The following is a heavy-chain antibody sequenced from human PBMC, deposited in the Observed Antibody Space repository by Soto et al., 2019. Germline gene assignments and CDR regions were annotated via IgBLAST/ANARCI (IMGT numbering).Heavy chain of an antibody. CDR3: ARDQGSQPGD. CDR1: GLSISSYNW. CDR2: IHHSGST. D-gene: IGHD6-13*01. J-gene: IGHJ4*02. V-gene: IGHV4-4*02. Sequence: QVQLQESGPGLVRPSGTVSLTCAVSGLSISSYNWWSWVRQPPRKVLEWIGEIHHSGSTNYNPSRKSRGTMSVVPSKDLFSLTLNSVAAADTAFYYCARDQGSQPGDWAQGTLVSVSS.